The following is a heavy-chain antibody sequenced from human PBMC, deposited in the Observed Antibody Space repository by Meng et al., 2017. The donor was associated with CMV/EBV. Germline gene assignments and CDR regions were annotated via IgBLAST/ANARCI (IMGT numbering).Heavy chain of an antibody. D-gene: IGHD6-19*01. CDR1: GYTFTSYG. V-gene: IGHV1-18*01. CDR2: ISAYNGNT. Sequence: ASVKVSCKASGYTFTSYGISWVRQAPGQGLEWMGWISAYNGNTNYAQKLQGRVTMTRNTSTSTDYMELSSLRTEDTAVYYCAIIGSGWFDYWGQGTLVTVSS. CDR3: AIIGSGWFDY. J-gene: IGHJ4*02.